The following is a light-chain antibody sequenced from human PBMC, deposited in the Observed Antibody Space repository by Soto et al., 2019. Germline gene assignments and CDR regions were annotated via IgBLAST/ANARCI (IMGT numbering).Light chain of an antibody. Sequence: DIQMTPSPFTLSASVGDRVTITCRASQSISSWLAWYQQKPGKAPKLLIYDASSLESGVPSRFSGSGSGTEFTLTISSLQPDDFATYYCQHNNGYSWTFGQGTTGDIK. J-gene: IGKJ1*01. CDR3: QHNNGYSWT. CDR1: QSISSW. CDR2: DAS. V-gene: IGKV1-5*01.